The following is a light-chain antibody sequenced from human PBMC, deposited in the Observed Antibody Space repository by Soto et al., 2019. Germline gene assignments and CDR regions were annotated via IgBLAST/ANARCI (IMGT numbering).Light chain of an antibody. CDR1: QTINSW. CDR2: GAS. J-gene: IGKJ4*01. CDR3: QQYNCYSGLT. Sequence: DIQMTQSPSTLSASVGDRVTITCRASQTINSWLAWYQQKPGKTPKLLIFGASSLDSGVPSRFSGSGSGTECTLTISSLQPDDFATYYCQQYNCYSGLTFGGETKVEI. V-gene: IGKV1-5*03.